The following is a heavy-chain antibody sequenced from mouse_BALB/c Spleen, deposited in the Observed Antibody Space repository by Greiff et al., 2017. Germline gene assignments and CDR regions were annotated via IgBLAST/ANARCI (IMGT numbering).Heavy chain of an antibody. D-gene: IGHD1-1*01. CDR2: ISSGGST. V-gene: IGHV5-6-5*01. J-gene: IGHJ2*01. CDR3: ARDYYGSSFDY. Sequence: EVMLVESGGGLVKPGGSLTLSCAASGFTFSSYAMSWVRQTPEKRLEWVASISSGGSTYYPDSVKGRFTISRDNARNILYLQMSSLRSEDTAMYYCARDYYGSSFDYWGQGTTLTVSS. CDR1: GFTFSSYA.